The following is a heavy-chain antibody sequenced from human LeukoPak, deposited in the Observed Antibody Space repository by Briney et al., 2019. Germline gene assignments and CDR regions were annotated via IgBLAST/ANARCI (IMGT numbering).Heavy chain of an antibody. Sequence: PGGSLRLSCAASGFTFSSYGMHWVRQAPGKGLEWVAFIRYDGSHKYSADSVKGRFTISRDNSKNTLYLQMNSLRAEDTAVYYCAKSPGFESLEWLFLFDYWGQGTLVTVSS. J-gene: IGHJ4*02. CDR2: IRYDGSHK. CDR1: GFTFSSYG. D-gene: IGHD3-3*01. V-gene: IGHV3-30*02. CDR3: AKSPGFESLEWLFLFDY.